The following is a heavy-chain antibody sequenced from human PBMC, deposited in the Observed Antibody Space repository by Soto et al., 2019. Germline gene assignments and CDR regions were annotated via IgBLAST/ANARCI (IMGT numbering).Heavy chain of an antibody. V-gene: IGHV1-8*01. D-gene: IGHD1-1*01. CDR3: ARRKERSGPHYFDS. Sequence: ASVKVSCRASGYTFITYDINWVRQAPGQGLEWMGWMNPYNGNAGYAQKFQGRVTMTRNTSISTAYMELTSLKSNDTAVYFCARRKERSGPHYFDSWGQGTLVTVSS. CDR2: MNPYNGNA. J-gene: IGHJ4*02. CDR1: GYTFITYD.